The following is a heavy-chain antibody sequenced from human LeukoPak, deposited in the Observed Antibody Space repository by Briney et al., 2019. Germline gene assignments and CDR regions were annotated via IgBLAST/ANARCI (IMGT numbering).Heavy chain of an antibody. Sequence: SETLSLTCTVSGGSINNYYWNWIRQSPGKGLEWMGSIYYTGGTNNNPSLKGRVTLSVDTSKNQFSLKLTSVTASDTAVYYCARVNTDYRGSLDYWGQGTLVTVS. CDR1: GGSINNYY. V-gene: IGHV4-59*12. CDR3: ARVNTDYRGSLDY. J-gene: IGHJ4*02. CDR2: IYYTGGT. D-gene: IGHD4-11*01.